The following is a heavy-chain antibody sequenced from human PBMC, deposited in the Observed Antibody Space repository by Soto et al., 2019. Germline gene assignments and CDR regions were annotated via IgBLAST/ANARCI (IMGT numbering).Heavy chain of an antibody. J-gene: IGHJ4*02. V-gene: IGHV1-46*01. D-gene: IGHD3-22*01. Sequence: ASVKVSCKASGYTFTSYYMHWVRQAPGQGLEWMGIINPSGGSTSYAQKFQGRVTMTRDTSTSTVYMELSSLRSEDTAVYYCARDVSYDSSGYYWEYFDYWGQGTLVTVSS. CDR3: ARDVSYDSSGYYWEYFDY. CDR2: INPSGGST. CDR1: GYTFTSYY.